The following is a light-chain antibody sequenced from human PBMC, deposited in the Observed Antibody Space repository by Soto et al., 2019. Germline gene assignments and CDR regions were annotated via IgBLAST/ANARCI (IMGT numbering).Light chain of an antibody. Sequence: EIVMTQSPATLSVSPGERATLSCRASQSVSSNLAWYQQKPGQAPRLLIYGASTRATGIPARFSGSGSGTEFTLTISSLQSEDFAVYYCQQYNNWHGTFGGGTKVEI. CDR1: QSVSSN. CDR3: QQYNNWHGT. V-gene: IGKV3-15*01. CDR2: GAS. J-gene: IGKJ4*01.